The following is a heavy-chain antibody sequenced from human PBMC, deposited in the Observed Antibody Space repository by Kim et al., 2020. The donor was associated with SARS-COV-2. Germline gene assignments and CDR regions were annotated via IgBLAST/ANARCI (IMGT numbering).Heavy chain of an antibody. V-gene: IGHV3-43*02. D-gene: IGHD2-21*02. J-gene: IGHJ6*02. CDR1: GFTFDDYA. CDR2: ISGDGGST. Sequence: GGSLRLSCAASGFTFDDYAMHWVRQAPGKGLEWVSLISGDGGSTYYADSVKGRFTISRDNSKNSLYLQMNSLRTEDTALYYCAKDGGNSPYYYYGMDVWGQGTTVTVSS. CDR3: AKDGGNSPYYYYGMDV.